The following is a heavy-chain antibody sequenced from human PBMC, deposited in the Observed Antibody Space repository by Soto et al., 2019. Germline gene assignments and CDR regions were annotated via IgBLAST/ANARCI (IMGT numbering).Heavy chain of an antibody. CDR2: IIPIFGTA. V-gene: IGHV1-69*01. D-gene: IGHD3-22*01. Sequence: QVQLVQSGAEVKKPGSSVKVSCKASGGTFSSYAISWVRQAPGQGLEWMGGIIPIFGTANYAQKFQGRVTITADESTSTAYMELSSLRSEDSAVYYCARAAKPGDYDSSGPNYFDYWGQGTLVTVSS. J-gene: IGHJ4*02. CDR3: ARAAKPGDYDSSGPNYFDY. CDR1: GGTFSSYA.